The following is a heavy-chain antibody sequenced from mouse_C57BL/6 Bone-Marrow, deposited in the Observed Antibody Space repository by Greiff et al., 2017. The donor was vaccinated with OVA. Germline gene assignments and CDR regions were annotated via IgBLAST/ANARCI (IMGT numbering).Heavy chain of an antibody. CDR3: ARNPPFTTVRAMDY. Sequence: VQLQESGPGLVQPSQSLSITCTVSGFSLTSYGVHWVRQSPGKGLEWLGVIWSGGSTDYNAAFISRLSISKDNSKSQVFFKMNSLQADDTAIYYCARNPPFTTVRAMDYWGQGTSVTVSS. J-gene: IGHJ4*01. CDR2: IWSGGST. CDR1: GFSLTSYG. D-gene: IGHD1-1*01. V-gene: IGHV2-2*01.